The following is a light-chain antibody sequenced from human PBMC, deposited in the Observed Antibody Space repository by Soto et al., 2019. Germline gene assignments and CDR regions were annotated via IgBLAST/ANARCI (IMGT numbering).Light chain of an antibody. Sequence: EIVMTQSPATLSASPGERATLSCRASQSGSVNLAWYQQNPGQAPRLLIYGASTRATGIPARFSGSGSGTEFTLTISSLQSEDFAVYYCQHYNNWPPWTFGQGTKVEIK. CDR2: GAS. V-gene: IGKV3-15*01. CDR1: QSGSVN. J-gene: IGKJ1*01. CDR3: QHYNNWPPWT.